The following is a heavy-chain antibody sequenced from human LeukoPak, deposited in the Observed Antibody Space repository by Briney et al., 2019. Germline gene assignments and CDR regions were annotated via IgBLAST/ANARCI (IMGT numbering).Heavy chain of an antibody. V-gene: IGHV4-39*07. J-gene: IGHJ3*02. CDR3: AREASGGYDILNGYFNSGFDI. CDR1: GGSLITANFF. D-gene: IGHD3-9*01. CDR2: VYYSGKT. Sequence: PSETLSLTCGVSGGSLITANFFWGWIRQTPGKGLEWIGSVYYSGKTYYNPSLKSRVSISVDTSKNQFSLRLTSVTAADTAVYYCAREASGGYDILNGYFNSGFDIWGQGTTVTASS.